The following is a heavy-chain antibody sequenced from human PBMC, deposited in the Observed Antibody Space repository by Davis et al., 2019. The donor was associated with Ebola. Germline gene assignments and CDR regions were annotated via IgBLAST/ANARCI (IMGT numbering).Heavy chain of an antibody. CDR1: GFTFSSYS. CDR2: ISGSGGST. Sequence: PGGSLRLSCAASGFTFSSYSMNWVRQAPGKGLEWVSAISGSGGSTYYADSVKGRFTISRDNSKNTLYLQMNSLRAEDTAVYYCANLDYGDNSGFDYWGQGTLVTVSS. J-gene: IGHJ4*02. V-gene: IGHV3-23*01. D-gene: IGHD4-23*01. CDR3: ANLDYGDNSGFDY.